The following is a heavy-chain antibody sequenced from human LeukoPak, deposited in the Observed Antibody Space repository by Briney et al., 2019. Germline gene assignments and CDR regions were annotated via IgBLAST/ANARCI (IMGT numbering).Heavy chain of an antibody. V-gene: IGHV4-59*01. J-gene: IGHJ4*02. CDR3: ARGSGGYHYGH. CDR1: GGSISSYY. CDR2: FFYSGST. Sequence: PSETLSLTCTVSGGSISSYYWSWIRQPPGKGLEWIGYFFYSGSTNYNPSLKSRVTISVDTSKNQFSLKLSSVTAADTAVYYCARGSGGYHYGHWGQGTLVTVSS. D-gene: IGHD3-22*01.